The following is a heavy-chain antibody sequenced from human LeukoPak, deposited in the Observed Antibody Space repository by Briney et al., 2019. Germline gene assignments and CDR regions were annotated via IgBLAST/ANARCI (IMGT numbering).Heavy chain of an antibody. CDR3: ARLYCSSTSCYLDY. CDR1: GFTFDDYG. J-gene: IGHJ4*02. D-gene: IGHD2-2*01. V-gene: IGHV3-20*04. CDR2: INWNGGST. Sequence: GGSLRLSCAASGFTFDDYGMSWVRQAPGKGLEWVSGINWNGGSTGYADSVKGRFTISRDNAKNSLYLQMNSLRAEDTALYYCARLYCSSTSCYLDYWGPGTLVTVSS.